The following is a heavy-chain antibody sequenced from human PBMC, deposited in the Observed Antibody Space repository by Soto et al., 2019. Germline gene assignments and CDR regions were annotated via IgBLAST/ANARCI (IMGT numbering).Heavy chain of an antibody. CDR3: ARGEAGRYDFWSGYLDY. Sequence: ASVKVSCKASGYTFTGYYMHWVRQAPGQGLEWMGWINPNSGGTNYAQKFQGWVTMTRDTSISTAYMGLSRLRSDDTAVYYCARGEAGRYDFWSGYLDYWGQGTLVTVSS. V-gene: IGHV1-2*04. CDR2: INPNSGGT. D-gene: IGHD3-3*01. CDR1: GYTFTGYY. J-gene: IGHJ4*02.